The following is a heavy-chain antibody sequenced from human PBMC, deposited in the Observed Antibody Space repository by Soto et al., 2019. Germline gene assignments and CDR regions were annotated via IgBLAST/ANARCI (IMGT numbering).Heavy chain of an antibody. V-gene: IGHV1-2*04. J-gene: IGHJ4*02. D-gene: IGHD3-22*01. CDR2: INPNSGGT. Sequence: ASVKVSCKASGYTFTGYYMHWVRQAPGQGLEWMGWINPNSGGTNYAQKFQGWVTMTRDTSISTAYMELSRLRSDDTAVYYCALNYYDSGGSPFDYWGQGTLVTVS. CDR3: ALNYYDSGGSPFDY. CDR1: GYTFTGYY.